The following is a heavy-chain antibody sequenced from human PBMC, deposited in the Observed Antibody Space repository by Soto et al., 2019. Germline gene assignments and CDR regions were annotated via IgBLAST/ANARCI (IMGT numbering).Heavy chain of an antibody. CDR3: VRAEGDAFDI. J-gene: IGHJ3*02. V-gene: IGHV3-23*01. CDR2: ISSRGSTS. CDR1: GFTFSTYV. Sequence: EVQLLESGGGLVQPGGSLRLSCAASGFTFSTYVMSWVRQPPGKGLEWVSSISSRGSTSYYADSVKGRSSISRDNSKNTLYLQMTSMRAEDTAEYYSVRAEGDAFDIWGQGTMVTVS.